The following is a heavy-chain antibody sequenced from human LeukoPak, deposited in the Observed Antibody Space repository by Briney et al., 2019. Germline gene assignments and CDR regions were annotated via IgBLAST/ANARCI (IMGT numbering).Heavy chain of an antibody. CDR1: GFTFSSYA. Sequence: GGSLRLSCAASGFTFSSYAMSWVRQAPGKGLEWVSAISGSGGSTYYADSVKGRFTISRGNSKNTLYLQMNSLRAEDTAVYYCAKSGCGTTSCYSGSDYWGQGTLVTVSS. J-gene: IGHJ4*02. CDR2: ISGSGGST. D-gene: IGHD2-2*02. V-gene: IGHV3-23*01. CDR3: AKSGCGTTSCYSGSDY.